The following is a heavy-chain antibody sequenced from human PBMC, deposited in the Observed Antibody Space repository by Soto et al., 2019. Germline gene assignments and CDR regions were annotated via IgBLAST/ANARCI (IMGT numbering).Heavy chain of an antibody. D-gene: IGHD4-4*01. CDR3: AKIMNTVIHGMDV. Sequence: EVQLLESGGGLVQPGGSLRLSCAASGFTFSSYAMTWVPQAPGKGLEWVSAISGSGGSTYYADSVKGRFTISRDNSKNTLYLQINSLRAEDTAVYYCAKIMNTVIHGMDVWGQGTTVTVSS. CDR2: ISGSGGST. J-gene: IGHJ6*02. V-gene: IGHV3-23*01. CDR1: GFTFSSYA.